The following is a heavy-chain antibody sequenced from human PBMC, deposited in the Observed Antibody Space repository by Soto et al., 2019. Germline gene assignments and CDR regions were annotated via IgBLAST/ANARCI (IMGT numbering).Heavy chain of an antibody. CDR3: ARSGYYYYMDV. Sequence: SETLSLTCTVSGGSISSYYWSWIRQPPGKGLEWIGYIYYSGSTNYNPSLKSRVTISVDTSKNQFSLKLSSVTAADTAVYYCARSGYYYYMDVWGKGTTVTVSS. CDR2: IYYSGST. J-gene: IGHJ6*03. D-gene: IGHD1-26*01. V-gene: IGHV4-59*01. CDR1: GGSISSYY.